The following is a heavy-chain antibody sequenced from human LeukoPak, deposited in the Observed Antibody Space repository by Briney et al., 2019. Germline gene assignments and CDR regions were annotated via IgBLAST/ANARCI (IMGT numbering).Heavy chain of an antibody. CDR2: IYHSGRT. CDR3: ARPGFGGAFDI. CDR1: GGPISRGNW. Sequence: PSETLSLTCAVSGGPISRGNWWSWVRQPPGKGLEWIGEIYHSGRTNYNPSLKSRVTISVDTSKNQFSLKLSSVTAADTAIYYCARPGFGGAFDIWGQGTLFTVSS. V-gene: IGHV4-4*02. D-gene: IGHD3-16*01. J-gene: IGHJ3*02.